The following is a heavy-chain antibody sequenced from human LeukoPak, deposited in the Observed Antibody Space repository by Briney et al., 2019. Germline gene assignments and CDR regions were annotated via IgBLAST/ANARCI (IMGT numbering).Heavy chain of an antibody. CDR3: ARDGSGWDTNFDY. Sequence: SETLSLTCAVSGGSISSSNWWSWVRQTPGKGLEWIGEIYHSGSTNYNPSLKSRVTISVDKSKNQFSLKLSSVTAADTAVYYCARDGSGWDTNFDYWGQGTLVTVSS. J-gene: IGHJ4*02. CDR1: GGSISSSNW. CDR2: IYHSGST. D-gene: IGHD6-19*01. V-gene: IGHV4-4*02.